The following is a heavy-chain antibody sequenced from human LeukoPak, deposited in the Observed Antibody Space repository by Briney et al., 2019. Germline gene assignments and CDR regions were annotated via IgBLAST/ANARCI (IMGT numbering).Heavy chain of an antibody. CDR2: IYSGGST. J-gene: IGHJ6*03. D-gene: IGHD4-17*01. Sequence: GGSLRLSCAASGFTVSSNYMSWVRQAPGKGLEWVSVIYSGGSTYYADSVKGRFTISRDNSKNTLYLQMNSLRAEDTAVYYCAKEGHPVTTSPNDYYYYYYMDVWGKGTTVTISS. V-gene: IGHV3-66*01. CDR1: GFTVSSNY. CDR3: AKEGHPVTTSPNDYYYYYYMDV.